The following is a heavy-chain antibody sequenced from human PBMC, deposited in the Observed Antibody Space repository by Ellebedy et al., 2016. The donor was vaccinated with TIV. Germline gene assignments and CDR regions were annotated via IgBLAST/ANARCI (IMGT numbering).Heavy chain of an antibody. D-gene: IGHD2-21*02. Sequence: AASVKVSCKASGGTFSSYAISWVRQAPGQGLEWMGRIIPILGIANYAQKFQGRVTITADKSTSTAYMELSSLRSEETAVYYWAREGGGRWDVVVTAILGFQHWGQGTLVTVSS. CDR3: AREGGGRWDVVVTAILGFQH. J-gene: IGHJ1*01. CDR1: GGTFSSYA. CDR2: IIPILGIA. V-gene: IGHV1-69*04.